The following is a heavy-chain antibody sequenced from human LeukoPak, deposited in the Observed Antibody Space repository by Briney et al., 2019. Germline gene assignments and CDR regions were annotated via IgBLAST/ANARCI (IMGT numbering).Heavy chain of an antibody. V-gene: IGHV1-2*02. CDR2: INPNSGGT. Sequence: ASVKVSCKASGYTFTGYYMHWVRQAPGQGLEWMGWINPNSGGTNYAQKLQGRVTMTRDTSISTAYMELSRLRSDDTAVYYCARDQPDIVVGGTDDPWGQGTLVTVSS. CDR3: ARDQPDIVVGGTDDP. D-gene: IGHD2-15*01. CDR1: GYTFTGYY. J-gene: IGHJ5*02.